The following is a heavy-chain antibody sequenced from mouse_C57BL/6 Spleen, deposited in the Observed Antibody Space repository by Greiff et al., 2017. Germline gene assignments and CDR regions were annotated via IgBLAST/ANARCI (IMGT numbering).Heavy chain of an antibody. CDR3: ASSGDYYAMDD. V-gene: IGHV14-2*01. Sequence: VQLQQSGAELVKPGASVKLSCTASGFNIKDYCMHWVKQRPEQGLEWIGRIDPDGGETKYAPKFQGKATITADTSSNTAYLQRSSLTSEDTAVYYCASSGDYYAMDDWGKGTSVTVAS. D-gene: IGHD3-1*01. CDR2: IDPDGGET. J-gene: IGHJ4*01. CDR1: GFNIKDYC.